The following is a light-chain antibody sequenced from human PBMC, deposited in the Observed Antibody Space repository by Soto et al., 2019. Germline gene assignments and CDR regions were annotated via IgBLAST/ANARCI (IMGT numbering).Light chain of an antibody. Sequence: QSALTQPRSVSGSPGQSGTISCTGTSSDVGGYNYVSWYQQHPGKAPKLMIYDVSKRPSGVPDRFSGSKSGNTASLTISGLQAEDEADYYCCSYAGSYTLVFGGGTTLTVL. CDR3: CSYAGSYTLV. J-gene: IGLJ2*01. CDR1: SSDVGGYNY. CDR2: DVS. V-gene: IGLV2-11*01.